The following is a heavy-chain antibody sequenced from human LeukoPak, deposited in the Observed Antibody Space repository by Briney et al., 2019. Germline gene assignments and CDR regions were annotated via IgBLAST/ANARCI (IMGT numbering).Heavy chain of an antibody. CDR1: GFTFSTYA. CDR3: AREGDSRWGELSP. CDR2: IWFDGSEQ. D-gene: IGHD3-16*02. J-gene: IGHJ1*01. Sequence: GGSLRLSCAASGFTFSTYAVHWVRQAPGKGLEGVAVIWFDGSEQYYADSVKGRFIISRDNSKSTSNLQLNSLRAEDTAVYYCAREGDSRWGELSPWGQGTLVTVSS. V-gene: IGHV3-33*01.